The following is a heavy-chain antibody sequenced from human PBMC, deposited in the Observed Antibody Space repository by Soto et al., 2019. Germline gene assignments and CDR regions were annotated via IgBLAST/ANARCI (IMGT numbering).Heavy chain of an antibody. CDR2: GSYCGST. D-gene: IGHD6-19*01. CDR3: SRIAVSDPFTGFDN. Sequence: PSETLSFTCTVSGGSIRNSGYQWGCNHQPPGEGRRGSGGGSYCGSTYYNPSIKSRLTISVETYKPKSSLRLSSVSAAETAVYYCSRIAVSDPFTGFDNWGRGTLVTVSS. CDR1: GGSIRNSGYQ. J-gene: IGHJ4*02. V-gene: IGHV4-39*01.